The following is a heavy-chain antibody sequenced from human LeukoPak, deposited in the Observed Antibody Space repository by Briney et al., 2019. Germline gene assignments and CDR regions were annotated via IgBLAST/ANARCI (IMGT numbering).Heavy chain of an antibody. CDR1: GGSISSYY. D-gene: IGHD6-19*01. J-gene: IGHJ3*02. CDR2: IYYSGST. CDR3: AREVWGAVALNAFDI. V-gene: IGHV4-59*01. Sequence: SETLSLTCTVSGGSISSYYWSWIRQPPGKGLEWIGYIYYSGSTNYNPSLKSRVTISVDTSKNQFSLKLSSVTAADTAVYYCAREVWGAVALNAFDIWGQGTMVTVSS.